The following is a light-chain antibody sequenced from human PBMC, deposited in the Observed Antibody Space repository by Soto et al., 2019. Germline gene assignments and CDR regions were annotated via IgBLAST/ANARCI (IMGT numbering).Light chain of an antibody. CDR2: RNN. CDR3: AAWDDSLRGVG. V-gene: IGLV1-47*01. J-gene: IGLJ2*01. Sequence: QSVLTQPPSASGTPGQRVTISCSGSSSNIGSNYVFWYQHLPGTAPKLLIYRNNQRPSGVPDRFSGSKSGTSASLAISGLRSEDETDYYWAAWDDSLRGVGFGGGTKLT. CDR1: SSNIGSNY.